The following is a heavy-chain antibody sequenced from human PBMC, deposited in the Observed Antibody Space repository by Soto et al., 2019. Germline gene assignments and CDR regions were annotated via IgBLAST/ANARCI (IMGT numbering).Heavy chain of an antibody. D-gene: IGHD3-9*01. CDR1: GGSFSGYY. V-gene: IGHV4-34*01. CDR2: INHSGST. CDR3: ARGHYDILTGYYGAFDI. J-gene: IGHJ3*02. Sequence: SETLSLTCAVYGGSFSGYYWSWIRQPPGKGLEWIGEINHSGSTNYNPSLKSRVTISVDTSKNQFSLKLSSVTAADTAVYYCARGHYDILTGYYGAFDIWGQGTMVTVSS.